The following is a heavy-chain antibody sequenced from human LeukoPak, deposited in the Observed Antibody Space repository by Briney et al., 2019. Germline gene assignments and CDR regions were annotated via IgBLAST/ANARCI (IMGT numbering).Heavy chain of an antibody. Sequence: PGGSLRLSCAAFGFTFSSYSMNWVRQAPGKGLEWVSYISSGSSTIYYADSLKGRFTISRDNAKNSLDLQMNSLRAEDTAVYYCARYCSSASCYRGFDYWGQGTLVTVSS. V-gene: IGHV3-48*01. CDR2: ISSGSSTI. CDR3: ARYCSSASCYRGFDY. D-gene: IGHD2-2*02. J-gene: IGHJ4*02. CDR1: GFTFSSYS.